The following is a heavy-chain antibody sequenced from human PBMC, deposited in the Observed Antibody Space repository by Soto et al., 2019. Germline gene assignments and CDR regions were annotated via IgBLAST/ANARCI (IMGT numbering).Heavy chain of an antibody. CDR2: IDPSDSYT. CDR3: ARHEGLQGEYSGMDV. J-gene: IGHJ6*02. D-gene: IGHD3-16*01. V-gene: IGHV5-10-1*01. Sequence: GESLKISCNGSGYSFSTYCITLVLQMPGKGLEWMGRIDPSDSYTNYRPSFQGHVTISADKSISTAYLQWSSLKASDTAMYYCARHEGLQGEYSGMDVWGQGTTVTVS. CDR1: GYSFSTYC.